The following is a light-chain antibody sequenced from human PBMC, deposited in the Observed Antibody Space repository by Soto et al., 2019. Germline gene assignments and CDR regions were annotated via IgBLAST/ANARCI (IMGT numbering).Light chain of an antibody. CDR3: QQYNSFPPYT. CDR2: GAS. Sequence: IQMTQSHSTLSASLGDRVTITCRASQDISNWMAWYQQKPGKAPILLIYGASTLQSGVPSRFSGSGSGTEFNRTITSLQPGDFATYYCQQYNSFPPYTFGPGTKVEI. J-gene: IGKJ3*01. V-gene: IGKV1-5*01. CDR1: QDISNW.